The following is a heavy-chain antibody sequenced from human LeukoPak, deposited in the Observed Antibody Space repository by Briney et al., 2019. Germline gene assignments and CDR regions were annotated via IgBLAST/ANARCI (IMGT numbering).Heavy chain of an antibody. D-gene: IGHD3-10*01. CDR1: GGSISSYY. J-gene: IGHJ4*02. CDR3: ARVGVGRLVRGGFDY. CDR2: IYYSGST. Sequence: SETLSLTCTVSGGSISSYYWSWIRQPPGKGLEWIGYIYYSGSTNYNPSLKSRVTISVDTSKNQFSLKLSSVTAADTAVYYCARVGVGRLVRGGFDYWGQGTLVTVSS. V-gene: IGHV4-59*08.